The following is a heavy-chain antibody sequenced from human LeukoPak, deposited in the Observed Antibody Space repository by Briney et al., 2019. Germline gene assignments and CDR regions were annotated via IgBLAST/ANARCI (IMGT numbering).Heavy chain of an antibody. CDR3: ARHRYSYGPLEVDY. CDR1: GGSISSSSYY. D-gene: IGHD5-18*01. V-gene: IGHV4-39*01. Sequence: PSETLSLTCTVSGGSISSSSYYWGWIRQPPGKGLEWIGSIYYSGSTYYNPSLKSRVTISVDTSKNQFSLKLSSVTAADTAVYYCARHRYSYGPLEVDYWGQGTLVTVSS. CDR2: IYYSGST. J-gene: IGHJ4*02.